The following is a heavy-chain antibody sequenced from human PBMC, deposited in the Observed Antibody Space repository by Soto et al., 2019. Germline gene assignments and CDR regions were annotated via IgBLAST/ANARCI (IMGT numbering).Heavy chain of an antibody. CDR1: GYTFTGYY. V-gene: IGHV1-2*02. Sequence: ASVKLSCKASGYTFTGYYMRWLRQARGQGLEWMGWINPNSGGTNYAQKFQGRVTMTRDTSISTAYMELRSLRSDDTAVYYCARDSVLVINFEIYYYGMDVWGQGTTVTVSS. D-gene: IGHD3-9*01. CDR3: ARDSVLVINFEIYYYGMDV. J-gene: IGHJ6*02. CDR2: INPNSGGT.